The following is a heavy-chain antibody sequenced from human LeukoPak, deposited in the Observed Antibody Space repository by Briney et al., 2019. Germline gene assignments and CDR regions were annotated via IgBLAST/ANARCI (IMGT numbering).Heavy chain of an antibody. CDR1: TYTFSNYW. Sequence: GESLKISCKGATYTFSNYWIGRVRQMPGKGLEWMGFIFPGDSDTRYSPSFQGQFTMSVYKSITTAYLQWSSLKASDTAVYYCASIFLGGGITGWFDPWGQGTLVTVSS. J-gene: IGHJ5*02. CDR3: ASIFLGGGITGWFDP. CDR2: IFPGDSDT. V-gene: IGHV5-51*01. D-gene: IGHD1-1*01.